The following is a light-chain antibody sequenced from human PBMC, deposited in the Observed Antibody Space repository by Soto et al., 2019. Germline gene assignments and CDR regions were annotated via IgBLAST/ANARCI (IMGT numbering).Light chain of an antibody. J-gene: IGKJ5*01. Sequence: ETELTQSPCTLSLSQGHRATLSFRAMQSVTSNYLAWYQQKTGQAPRLLIFGASGRAPCLPDRFSGSWVGTNLPLPISRLEPEDFAVYYCPQYCSSPPITFGQGTRLEIK. CDR3: PQYCSSPPIT. CDR2: GAS. CDR1: QSVTSNY. V-gene: IGKV3-20*01.